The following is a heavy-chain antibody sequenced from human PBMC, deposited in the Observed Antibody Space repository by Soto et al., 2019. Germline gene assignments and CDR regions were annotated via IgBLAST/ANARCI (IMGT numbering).Heavy chain of an antibody. CDR2: ISAYNGNT. Sequence: ASVKVSCKASGYTFTSYGISWVRQAPGQGLEWMGWISAYNGNTNYAQKHQGRVTMTTDTSTSTTYMELRSLRSDDTAVYYCARDGGDIVVVPAARNWFDPWGQGTLVTVSS. J-gene: IGHJ5*02. V-gene: IGHV1-18*01. CDR3: ARDGGDIVVVPAARNWFDP. D-gene: IGHD2-2*01. CDR1: GYTFTSYG.